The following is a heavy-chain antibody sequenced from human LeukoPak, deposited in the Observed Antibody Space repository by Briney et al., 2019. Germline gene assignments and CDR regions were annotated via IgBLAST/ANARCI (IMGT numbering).Heavy chain of an antibody. V-gene: IGHV3-21*01. CDR2: ISSSSSYI. CDR3: ARDMPNWGYG. Sequence: GGSLRLSCAASGFTFSSYSMNWVRQAPGKGLEWVSSISSSSSYIYYADSVKGRFTISRDNAKNSLYLQMDSLRAEDTAVYYCARDMPNWGYGWGQGTLVTVSS. J-gene: IGHJ4*02. D-gene: IGHD7-27*01. CDR1: GFTFSSYS.